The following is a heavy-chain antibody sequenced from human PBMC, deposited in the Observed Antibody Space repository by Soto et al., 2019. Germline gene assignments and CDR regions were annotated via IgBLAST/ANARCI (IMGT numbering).Heavy chain of an antibody. Sequence: GGSLRLSCAGSGFTFSKYAMTWVRQAPGKGLEWVSSISSSSTYIYYADSVKGRFTISRDNAKTSLYLQMDSLRPEDTAIYYCAREGVTNYTDYYFDLWGHGTLVTVSS. CDR1: GFTFSKYA. D-gene: IGHD4-4*01. V-gene: IGHV3-21*01. J-gene: IGHJ4*01. CDR3: AREGVTNYTDYYFDL. CDR2: ISSSSTYI.